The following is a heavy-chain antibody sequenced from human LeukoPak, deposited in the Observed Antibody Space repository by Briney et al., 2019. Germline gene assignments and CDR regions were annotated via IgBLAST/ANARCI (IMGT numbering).Heavy chain of an antibody. D-gene: IGHD3-22*01. CDR3: ASRYYDSSGPLKYYFDY. V-gene: IGHV3-30*03. CDR2: ISYDGSNK. CDR1: GFTFSSYG. Sequence: GGSLRLSCAASGFTFSSYGMHWVRQAPGKGLEWVAVISYDGSNKYYADSVKGRFTISRDNSKNTLYLQMNSLRAEDTAVYYCASRYYDSSGPLKYYFDYWGQGTLVTVSS. J-gene: IGHJ4*02.